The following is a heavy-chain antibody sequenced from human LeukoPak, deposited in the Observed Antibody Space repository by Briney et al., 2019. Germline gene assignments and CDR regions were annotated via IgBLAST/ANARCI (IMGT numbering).Heavy chain of an antibody. J-gene: IGHJ4*02. CDR2: IKLDGSEK. CDR1: GFTFSSYW. Sequence: PGGSLRLSCAASGFTFSSYWMTWVRQGPGEGLEWVANIKLDGSEKSYGDSVKGRFTISRDNAKNSLYLQMNSLRAEDTAVYHCARDGYGSGSHDYWGQGTLVTVSS. V-gene: IGHV3-7*04. D-gene: IGHD3-10*01. CDR3: ARDGYGSGSHDY.